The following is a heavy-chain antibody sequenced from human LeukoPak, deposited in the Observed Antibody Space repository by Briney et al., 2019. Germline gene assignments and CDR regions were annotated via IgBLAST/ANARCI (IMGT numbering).Heavy chain of an antibody. CDR3: ARGEAVAGTVH. CDR1: GYTFTSSD. V-gene: IGHV1-8*01. D-gene: IGHD6-19*01. Sequence: ASVKVSCKASGYTFTSSDINWVRQATGQGLEWMGWMNPNSGNTGYAQNFQGRVTMTMNTSISTAYMELSSLTSEDTAVYYCARGEAVAGTVHWGQGTLVTVSS. J-gene: IGHJ4*02. CDR2: MNPNSGNT.